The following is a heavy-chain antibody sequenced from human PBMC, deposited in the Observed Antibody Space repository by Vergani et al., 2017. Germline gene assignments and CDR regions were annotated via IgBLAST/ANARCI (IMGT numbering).Heavy chain of an antibody. CDR2: IHYRENT. CDR3: ASDTHSGQRADR. CDR1: FDSIRNLY. Sequence: QVQLQESGPGLVKSSETLSLTCSVSFDSIRNLYCNWIRQPPGKGLEWIGSIHYRENTNYNPSLKTRVTISVDTSKNQFSLTLTSVTAADTAVHYCASDTHSGQRADRWGQGILVTVTS. V-gene: IGHV4-59*11. J-gene: IGHJ5*02. D-gene: IGHD6-19*01.